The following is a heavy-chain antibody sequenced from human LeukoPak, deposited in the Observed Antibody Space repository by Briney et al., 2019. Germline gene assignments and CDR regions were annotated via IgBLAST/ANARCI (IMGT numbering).Heavy chain of an antibody. J-gene: IGHJ6*03. CDR3: ARAALRFYPTYMDV. CDR1: GYTLTSYY. D-gene: IGHD3-3*01. V-gene: IGHV1-46*01. CDR2: INPSGGST. Sequence: ASVKVSCKASGYTLTSYYMHWVRQAPGQGLEWMGIINPSGGSTNYTQKFQGRVTMTRDMSMSTVYMELSSLRSEDTAVYYCARAALRFYPTYMDVWGKGTTVTISS.